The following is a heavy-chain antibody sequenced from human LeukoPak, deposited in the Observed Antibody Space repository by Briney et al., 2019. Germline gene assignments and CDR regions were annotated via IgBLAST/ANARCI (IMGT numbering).Heavy chain of an antibody. CDR2: IYTSGST. Sequence: PSGTLSLTCTVSGGSISTYFWSWIRQPAGKGLEWMGRIYTSGSTNYNPSLKSRVTMSVDTSKNQFSLKLNAVTAADTAVYYCARASSGSYYYFDYWGQGTLVTVSS. CDR1: GGSISTYF. V-gene: IGHV4-4*07. CDR3: ARASSGSYYYFDY. J-gene: IGHJ4*02. D-gene: IGHD3-10*01.